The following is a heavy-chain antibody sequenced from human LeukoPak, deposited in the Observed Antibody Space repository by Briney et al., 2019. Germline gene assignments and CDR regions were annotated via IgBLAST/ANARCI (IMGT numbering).Heavy chain of an antibody. CDR2: ISYDGSNE. V-gene: IGHV3-30*18. D-gene: IGHD2/OR15-2a*01. CDR1: GFTFSSYG. Sequence: GGSLRLSCAASGFTFSSYGMHWVRQAPGKGLEWVAVISYDGSNEYYADSVKGRFTISRDNSKNTLYLQMNSLRAEDTAVYYCAKDTPIEYWGQGTLVTVSS. CDR3: AKDTPIEY. J-gene: IGHJ4*02.